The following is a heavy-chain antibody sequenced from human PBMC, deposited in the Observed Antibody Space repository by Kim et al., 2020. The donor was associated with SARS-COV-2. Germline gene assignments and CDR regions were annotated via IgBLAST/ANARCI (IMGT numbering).Heavy chain of an antibody. J-gene: IGHJ6*03. CDR3: ARTAGVRTYYYGSGSPSGANYYYYYMDV. CDR1: GGSFSGYY. CDR2: INHSGST. V-gene: IGHV4-34*01. Sequence: SETLSLTCAVYGGSFSGYYWSWIRQPPGKGLEWIGEINHSGSTNYNPSLKSRVTISVDTSKNQFSLKLSSVTAADTAVYYCARTAGVRTYYYGSGSPSGANYYYYYMDVWGKGTTVTVSS. D-gene: IGHD3-10*01.